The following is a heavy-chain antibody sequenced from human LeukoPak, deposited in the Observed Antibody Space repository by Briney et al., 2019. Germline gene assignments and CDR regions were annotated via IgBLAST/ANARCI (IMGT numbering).Heavy chain of an antibody. CDR3: ARQTGSGLFILP. Sequence: PSETLSLTCTVSGGSISSYYWSWIRQPAGKGLERIGRIYTSGSITYNPSLTSRGSMSVDTSKNQFSLKLSSVTAADTAVYYCARQTGSGLFILPGGQGTLVTVSS. J-gene: IGHJ4*02. V-gene: IGHV4-4*07. CDR1: GGSISSYY. D-gene: IGHD3/OR15-3a*01. CDR2: IYTSGSI.